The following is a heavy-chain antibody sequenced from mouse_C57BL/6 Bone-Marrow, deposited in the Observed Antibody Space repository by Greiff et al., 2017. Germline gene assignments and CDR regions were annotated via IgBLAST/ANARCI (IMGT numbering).Heavy chain of an antibody. D-gene: IGHD1-1*01. CDR1: GYAFSSSW. CDR3: AGYYGSSVVVLVFDV. Sequence: QVQLKESGPELVKPGASVKISCKASGYAFSSSWMNWVKQRPGKGLEWIGRIYPGDGDTNYNGKFKGKATLTADKSSSTAYMQLSSLTSEDSAVYFCAGYYGSSVVVLVFDVWGTGTTVTVSS. CDR2: IYPGDGDT. V-gene: IGHV1-82*01. J-gene: IGHJ1*03.